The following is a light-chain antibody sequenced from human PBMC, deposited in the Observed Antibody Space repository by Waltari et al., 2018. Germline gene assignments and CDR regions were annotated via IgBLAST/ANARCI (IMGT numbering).Light chain of an antibody. CDR3: QQYKSYPLV. CDR2: GAS. Sequence: DIQMTQSPSSLSASLGDRVPITCRASQGISHSLAWFQQTPGKAPKSLIYGASSLQSGVPSKFSGSGSGTDFTLTITSLQPEDFATYYCQQYKSYPLVFGPGTKVDIK. V-gene: IGKV1-16*02. CDR1: QGISHS. J-gene: IGKJ3*01.